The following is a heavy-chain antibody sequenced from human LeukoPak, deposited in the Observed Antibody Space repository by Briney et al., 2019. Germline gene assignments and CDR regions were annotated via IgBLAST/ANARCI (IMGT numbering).Heavy chain of an antibody. D-gene: IGHD5-18*01. CDR2: IRGSGGST. Sequence: PGGSLRLSCAASGFTFSSYAMSWVRQAPGKGLEWVSSIRGSGGSTYYADSVKGRFTISRDNSKNTLYLQMNSLRADDTAVYYCAKDLNSYGYYYYGMDVWGQGTTVTVSS. CDR3: AKDLNSYGYYYYGMDV. J-gene: IGHJ6*02. CDR1: GFTFSSYA. V-gene: IGHV3-23*01.